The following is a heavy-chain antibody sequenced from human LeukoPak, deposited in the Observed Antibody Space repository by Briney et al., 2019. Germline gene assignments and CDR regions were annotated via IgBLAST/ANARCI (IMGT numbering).Heavy chain of an antibody. CDR3: AREIRFGELQRAYYGMDV. V-gene: IGHV3-30*04. D-gene: IGHD3-10*01. CDR2: ISYDGSNK. J-gene: IGHJ6*02. CDR1: GFTFSSYA. Sequence: PGGSLRLSCAASGFTFSSYAMHWVRQAPGKGLEWVAVISYDGSNKYYADSVKGRFTISRDNSKNTLYLQMNSLRAEDTAVCYCAREIRFGELQRAYYGMDVWGQGTTVTVSS.